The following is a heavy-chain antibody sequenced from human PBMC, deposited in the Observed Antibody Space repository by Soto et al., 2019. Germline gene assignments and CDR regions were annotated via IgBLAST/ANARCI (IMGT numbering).Heavy chain of an antibody. V-gene: IGHV4-31*03. Sequence: PSETLSLTCTVSGGSISSGGYYWSWIRQHPGKGLEWIGYIYYSGSTYYNPSLKSRVTISVDTSKNQFSLKLSSVTAADTAVYYCARDLYGGQLFDYWGQGTLVTVS. D-gene: IGHD4-17*01. CDR3: ARDLYGGQLFDY. J-gene: IGHJ4*02. CDR2: IYYSGST. CDR1: GGSISSGGYY.